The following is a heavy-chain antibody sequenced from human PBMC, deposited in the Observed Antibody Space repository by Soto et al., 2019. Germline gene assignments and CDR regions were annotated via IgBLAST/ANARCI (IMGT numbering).Heavy chain of an antibody. V-gene: IGHV3-9*01. CDR3: VRSLISLRSGGIHPDNYYYGMDV. J-gene: IGHJ6*02. Sequence: PGGSLRLSCAASGFTYDDYAMHWVRQAPGKGLEWVSGLSWNSVSIGYADSVKGRFTIPRDNAKNSLYLQMNSLRAEDTALYFCVRSLISLRSGGIHPDNYYYGMDVWGQGTTVTVSS. CDR1: GFTYDDYA. D-gene: IGHD2-15*01. CDR2: LSWNSVSI.